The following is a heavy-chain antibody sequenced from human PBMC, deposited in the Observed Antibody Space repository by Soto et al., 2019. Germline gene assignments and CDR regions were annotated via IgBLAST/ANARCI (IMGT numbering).Heavy chain of an antibody. V-gene: IGHV3-21*01. D-gene: IGHD2-21*01. J-gene: IGHJ6*02. Sequence: XGSLSLFCGASGFPFSSYSKNWVRQAPGKGLEWVSSISSSSSYIYYADSVKGRFTISRDNAKNSLYLQMNSLRAEDTAVYYCARANDIVVVNAPYYYYYGMEVWGQGTTVTVSS. CDR2: ISSSSSYI. CDR3: ARANDIVVVNAPYYYYYGMEV. CDR1: GFPFSSYS.